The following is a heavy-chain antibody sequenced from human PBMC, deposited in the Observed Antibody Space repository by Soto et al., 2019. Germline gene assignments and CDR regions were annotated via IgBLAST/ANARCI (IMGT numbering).Heavy chain of an antibody. D-gene: IGHD6-13*01. CDR2: IYYSGST. CDR3: GRGSSSGGWFDP. CDR1: GGSISSGGYY. V-gene: IGHV4-31*03. Sequence: SETLSLTCTVSGGSISSGGYYWSWIRQHPGKGLEWIGYIYYSGSTYYNPSLKSRVTISVDTSKNQFSLKLSSVTAADTAVYYCGRGSSSGGWFDPWGQGTLVTVSS. J-gene: IGHJ5*02.